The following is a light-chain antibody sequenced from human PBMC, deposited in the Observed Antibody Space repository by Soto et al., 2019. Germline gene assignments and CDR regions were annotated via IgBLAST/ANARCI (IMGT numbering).Light chain of an antibody. J-gene: IGKJ2*01. Sequence: EIVLTQSPGTLSLYPGERATLSCRASQSVSSYFLAWYQQKPGQAPRLLIYGASSRATGIPDRFSGSGSGTVFTLTINRLEPEDFAVYYCQQYGTSPPRYTFGQGTKLEVK. CDR1: QSVSSYF. CDR2: GAS. CDR3: QQYGTSPPRYT. V-gene: IGKV3-20*01.